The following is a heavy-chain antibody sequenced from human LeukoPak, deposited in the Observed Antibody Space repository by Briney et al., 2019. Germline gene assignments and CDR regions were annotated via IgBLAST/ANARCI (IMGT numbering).Heavy chain of an antibody. D-gene: IGHD5-18*01. CDR2: LSHSGYT. CDR1: GASINSFY. CDR3: ARSGYIYGADAFDI. Sequence: SATLSLTCAVSGASINSFYWSWIRQPPGKGLEWIGYLSHSGYTTYNPSLKSRVTMSVDTSKNYLSLKLTSMTAADTALYFCARSGYIYGADAFDIWGQGTMVSVSS. J-gene: IGHJ3*02. V-gene: IGHV4-59*01.